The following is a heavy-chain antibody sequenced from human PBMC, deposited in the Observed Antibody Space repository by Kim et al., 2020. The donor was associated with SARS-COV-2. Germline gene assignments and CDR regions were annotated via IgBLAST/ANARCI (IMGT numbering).Heavy chain of an antibody. CDR2: IYYSGST. J-gene: IGHJ4*02. V-gene: IGHV4-39*01. CDR3: ASDDYYYDSSGYYYLHYFDY. CDR1: GGSISSSSYY. Sequence: SETLSLTCTVSGGSISSSSYYWGWIRQPPGKGLEWIGSIYYSGSTYYNPSLKSRVTISVDTSKNQFSLKLSSVTAADTAVYYCASDDYYYDSSGYYYLHYFDYWGQGTLVTVSS. D-gene: IGHD3-22*01.